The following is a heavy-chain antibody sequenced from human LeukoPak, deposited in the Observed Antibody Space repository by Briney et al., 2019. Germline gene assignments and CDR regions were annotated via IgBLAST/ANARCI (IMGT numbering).Heavy chain of an antibody. CDR3: ARRIAVAGLDAFDI. V-gene: IGHV4-61*01. CDR2: IYYSGST. J-gene: IGHJ3*02. Sequence: SETLSLTCTVSGGSISGSSYYWSWIRQPPGKGLEWIGYIYYSGSTNYNPSLKSRVTISVDTSKNQFSLKLSSVTAADTAVYYCARRIAVAGLDAFDIWGQGTMVTVSS. CDR1: GGSISGSSYY. D-gene: IGHD6-19*01.